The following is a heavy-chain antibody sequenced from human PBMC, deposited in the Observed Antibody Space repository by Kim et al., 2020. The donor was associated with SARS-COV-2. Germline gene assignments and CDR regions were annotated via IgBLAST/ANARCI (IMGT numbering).Heavy chain of an antibody. Sequence: SETLSLTCTVSGGSISSSSYYWGWIRQPTGKGLEWVGSIYYSGNTYYNPSLKSRVTISVDTSKNQFSLKLSSVTAADTAVYYGARLGRDEVTIFGVGRSNWSDTWGAGNLVTAS. CDR1: GGSISSSSYY. V-gene: IGHV4-39*01. D-gene: IGHD3-3*01. CDR2: IYYSGNT. CDR3: ARLGRDEVTIFGVGRSNWSDT. J-gene: IGHJ5*02.